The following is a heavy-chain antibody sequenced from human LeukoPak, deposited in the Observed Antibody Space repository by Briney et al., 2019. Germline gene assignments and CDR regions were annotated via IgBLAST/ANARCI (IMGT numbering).Heavy chain of an antibody. CDR3: ARDRGVRGLFDY. V-gene: IGHV3-30-3*01. CDR2: ISYDGSNK. J-gene: IGHJ4*02. Sequence: GGSLRLSCAASGFTFSSYAMHWVRQAPGKGLEWVAVISYDGSNKYYADSVKGRFTISRDNSKNTLYLQMNSLRAEDTAVYYCARDRGVRGLFDYWGQGTLVTVSS. D-gene: IGHD3-10*01. CDR1: GFTFSSYA.